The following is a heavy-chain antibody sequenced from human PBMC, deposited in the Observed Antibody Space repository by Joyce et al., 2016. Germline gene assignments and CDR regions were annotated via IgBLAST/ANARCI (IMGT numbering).Heavy chain of an antibody. CDR2: VKSKSQGGTT. CDR3: VTGLCIGTACHWDDAFDV. CDR1: GFSFRNAW. D-gene: IGHD2-2*01. Sequence: EVQLVESGRGLVKPGGSLRLSCAASGFSFRNAWVTWVRQAPGKGLAGVGRVKSKSQGGTTDYAAPVKGRFTISRDDSRDTAYLQMNSLKSEDTGVYFCVTGLCIGTACHWDDAFDVWGQGTMVTVSS. V-gene: IGHV3-15*01. J-gene: IGHJ3*01.